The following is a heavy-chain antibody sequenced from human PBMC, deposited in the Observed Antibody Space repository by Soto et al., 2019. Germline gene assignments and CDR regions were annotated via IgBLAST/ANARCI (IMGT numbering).Heavy chain of an antibody. Sequence: QVPLVQSGAEVKKPGSSVKVSCKASGGTFSSYTISWVRQAPGQGLEWMGRIIPILGIANYAQKFQGRVTITADKSTSTAYMELSSLRSEDTAVYYCARDPSYGSGRLDYWGQGTLVTVSS. CDR1: GGTFSSYT. CDR3: ARDPSYGSGRLDY. J-gene: IGHJ4*02. V-gene: IGHV1-69*08. CDR2: IIPILGIA. D-gene: IGHD3-10*01.